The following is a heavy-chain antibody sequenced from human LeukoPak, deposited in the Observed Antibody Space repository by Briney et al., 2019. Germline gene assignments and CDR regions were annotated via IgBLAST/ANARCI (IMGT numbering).Heavy chain of an antibody. V-gene: IGHV3-23*01. Sequence: AGGSLRLSCAASGYKFNSYAMVWVRQAPGKGLEWVSGITDSGGTTYYADSVKGRFTISRDNSKSTLYLQMNSLRAEDTAIYYCAKVLLPRESTTYLDCWGQGTLVTVSP. CDR2: ITDSGGTT. J-gene: IGHJ4*02. D-gene: IGHD5/OR15-5a*01. CDR1: GYKFNSYA. CDR3: AKVLLPRESTTYLDC.